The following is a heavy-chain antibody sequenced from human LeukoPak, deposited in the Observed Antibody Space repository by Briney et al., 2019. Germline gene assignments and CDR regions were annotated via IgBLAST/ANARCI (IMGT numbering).Heavy chain of an antibody. Sequence: SETLSLTCAVYGGSFSGYYWSWIRQSPGKGLEWIGEINHSGSTNYNPSLKSRVTISVDTSKNQFSLKLSSVTAADTAVYYCARRLGLYGSGTRKSGFDYWGQGTLVTVSS. V-gene: IGHV4-34*01. CDR3: ARRLGLYGSGTRKSGFDY. D-gene: IGHD3-10*01. CDR1: GGSFSGYY. CDR2: INHSGST. J-gene: IGHJ4*02.